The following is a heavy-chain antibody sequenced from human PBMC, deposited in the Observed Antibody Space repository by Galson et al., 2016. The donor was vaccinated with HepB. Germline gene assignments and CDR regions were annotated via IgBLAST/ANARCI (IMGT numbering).Heavy chain of an antibody. CDR2: IRTKATNYAT. CDR3: VRRKADYDILPGYSSVSDH. Sequence: SLRLSCAASGFILSGSSIHWVRQASGKGLEWVGRIRTKATNYATTYAASVNGRFTISRDDSKSTAYLQMNSLKSEETAVYYCVRRKADYDILPGYSSVSDHWGRGTLVTVSS. D-gene: IGHD3-9*01. CDR1: GFILSGSS. J-gene: IGHJ5*02. V-gene: IGHV3-73*01.